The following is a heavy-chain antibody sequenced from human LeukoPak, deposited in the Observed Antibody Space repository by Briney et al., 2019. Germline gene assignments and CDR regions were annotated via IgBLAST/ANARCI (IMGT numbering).Heavy chain of an antibody. CDR2: ISYDGSNK. V-gene: IGHV3-30*18. Sequence: PGGSLRLSCAASGFTFSSYGMHWVRQAPGKGLEWVAVISYDGSNKYYADSVKGRFTISRDNSKNTLYLQMNSLRAEGTAVYYCAKDWKWFGELLIDYWGQGTLVTVSS. CDR1: GFTFSSYG. CDR3: AKDWKWFGELLIDY. J-gene: IGHJ4*02. D-gene: IGHD3-10*01.